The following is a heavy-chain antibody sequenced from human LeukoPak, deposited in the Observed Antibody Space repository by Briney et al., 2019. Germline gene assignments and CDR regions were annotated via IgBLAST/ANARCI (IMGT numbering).Heavy chain of an antibody. J-gene: IGHJ4*02. CDR2: IYSGGNT. Sequence: GGSLRLSCAASGFTVSFNYMSWVRQAPGKGLEWVSVIYSGGNTYYADSVKGRFTISRDNSKNTLCLQMNSLRAEDTAVYYCAAVGSPQTYYYDSSFDYWGQGTLVTVSS. CDR3: AAVGSPQTYYYDSSFDY. CDR1: GFTVSFNY. D-gene: IGHD3-22*01. V-gene: IGHV3-53*01.